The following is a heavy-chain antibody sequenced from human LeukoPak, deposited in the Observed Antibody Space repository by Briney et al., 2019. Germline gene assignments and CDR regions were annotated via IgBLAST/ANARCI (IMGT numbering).Heavy chain of an antibody. Sequence: GGSLRVSCAASGFTFSSYAMSWVRQAPGKGLEWVSAIGVSGGSTYYADSVKGRFTIARGNSKNTLCPQMDSLRAGDTAVYYCAKRFCSATRCFHFDYWGQGTLVTVSS. D-gene: IGHD2-2*01. V-gene: IGHV3-23*01. CDR3: AKRFCSATRCFHFDY. CDR2: IGVSGGST. J-gene: IGHJ4*02. CDR1: GFTFSSYA.